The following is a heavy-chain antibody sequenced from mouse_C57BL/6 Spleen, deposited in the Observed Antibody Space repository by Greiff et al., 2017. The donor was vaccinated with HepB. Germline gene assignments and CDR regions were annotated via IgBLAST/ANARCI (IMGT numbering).Heavy chain of an antibody. D-gene: IGHD2-3*01. CDR3: ARDAAGYYENWYFDV. V-gene: IGHV7-1*01. J-gene: IGHJ1*03. CDR2: SRNKANDYTT. Sequence: EVMLVESGGGLVQSGRSLRLSCATSGFTFSDFYMEWVRQAPGKGLEWIAASRNKANDYTTEYSASVKGRFIVSRDTSQSILYLQMNALRAEDTAIYYCARDAAGYYENWYFDVWGTGTTVTVSS. CDR1: GFTFSDFY.